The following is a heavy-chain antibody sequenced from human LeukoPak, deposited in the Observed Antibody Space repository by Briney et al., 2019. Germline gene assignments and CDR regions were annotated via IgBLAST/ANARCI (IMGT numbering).Heavy chain of an antibody. J-gene: IGHJ5*02. D-gene: IGHD2-21*02. CDR2: INHSGST. Sequence: SETLSLTCAVYGGSFSGYYWSWICQPPGKGLEWIGEINHSGSTNYNPSLKSRVTISVDTSKNQFSLKLSSVTAADTAVYYCARVGCGGDCYSWSWFDPWGQGTLVTVSS. CDR1: GGSFSGYY. V-gene: IGHV4-34*01. CDR3: ARVGCGGDCYSWSWFDP.